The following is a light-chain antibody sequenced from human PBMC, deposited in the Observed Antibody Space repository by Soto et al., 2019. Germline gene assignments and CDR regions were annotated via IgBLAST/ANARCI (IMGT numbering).Light chain of an antibody. CDR3: QSYDSSLSAYV. Sequence: QSVLTQPPSVSGAPGQRVTISCTGSRSNPGAGYAVHWYQQLPGTAPKLLIYGNNNRPSGVPDRFSGSKSGTSASLAITGLQAEDEADYYCQSYDSSLSAYVFGTGTKVTVL. V-gene: IGLV1-40*01. CDR2: GNN. J-gene: IGLJ1*01. CDR1: RSNPGAGYA.